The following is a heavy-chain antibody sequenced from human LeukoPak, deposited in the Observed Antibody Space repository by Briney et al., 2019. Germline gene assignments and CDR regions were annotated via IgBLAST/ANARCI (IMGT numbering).Heavy chain of an antibody. CDR3: ARMIVGAPRNWFDP. D-gene: IGHD1-26*01. CDR2: IYYSGST. Sequence: SETLSLTCTVSGVSISSGGYYWSWIRQHPGKGLEWIGYIYYSGSTYYNPSLKSRVTISVDTSKNQFSLKLSSVTAADTAVYYCARMIVGAPRNWFDPWGQGTLVTVSS. CDR1: GVSISSGGYY. V-gene: IGHV4-31*03. J-gene: IGHJ5*02.